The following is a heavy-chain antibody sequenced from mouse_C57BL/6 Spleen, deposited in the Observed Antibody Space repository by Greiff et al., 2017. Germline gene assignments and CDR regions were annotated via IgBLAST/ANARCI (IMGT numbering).Heavy chain of an antibody. CDR1: GYTFTSYW. CDR3: ARDYYGSRYFDY. Sequence: QVQLQQPGAELVMPGASVKLSCKASGYTFTSYWMHWVKQRPGQGLEWIGEIDPSDSYTNYNQKFKGKSTLTVNKSSSTAYMQLSSLTSEDSAVYYCARDYYGSRYFDYWGQGTTRTVSS. V-gene: IGHV1-69*01. D-gene: IGHD1-1*01. CDR2: IDPSDSYT. J-gene: IGHJ2*01.